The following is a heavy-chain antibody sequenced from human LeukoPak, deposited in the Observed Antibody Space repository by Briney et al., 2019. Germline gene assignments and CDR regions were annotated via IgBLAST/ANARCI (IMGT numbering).Heavy chain of an antibody. J-gene: IGHJ4*02. CDR1: GFTFSSYS. Sequence: GGSLRLSCAASGFTFSSYSMNWFRQAPGKGLEWVSSISSSSSYIYYADSVKGRFTISRDNAKNSLYLQMNSLRAEDTAVYYCARAPIAVAGTDYWGQGTLVTVSS. CDR3: ARAPIAVAGTDY. D-gene: IGHD6-19*01. CDR2: ISSSSSYI. V-gene: IGHV3-21*01.